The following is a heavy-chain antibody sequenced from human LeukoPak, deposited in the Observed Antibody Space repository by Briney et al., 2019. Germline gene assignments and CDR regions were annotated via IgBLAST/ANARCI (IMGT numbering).Heavy chain of an antibody. CDR3: APLTTADAFDI. CDR2: IYYSGST. J-gene: IGHJ3*02. Sequence: SETLSLTCTVSGGSISSYYWSWIRQPPGKGLEWIGYIYYSGSTDYNPSLKSRVTISVDTSKNQFSLKLSSVIAADTAVFYCAPLTTADAFDIWGQGTMVTVSS. V-gene: IGHV4-59*01. D-gene: IGHD3-22*01. CDR1: GGSISSYY.